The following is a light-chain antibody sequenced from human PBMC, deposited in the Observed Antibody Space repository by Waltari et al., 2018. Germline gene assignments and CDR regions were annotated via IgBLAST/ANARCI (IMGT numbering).Light chain of an antibody. CDR1: QNVNSNY. J-gene: IGKJ2*01. V-gene: IGKV3-20*01. Sequence: DIVLTQSPDTLSLSPGERATLSCRASQNVNSNYLAWYQQKPGQAPRLVIYGASSRATGIPDRFSGSGSGTDFTLTISRLDPEDFAVYYCQQYDTSSYTFGQGTNLEIK. CDR2: GAS. CDR3: QQYDTSSYT.